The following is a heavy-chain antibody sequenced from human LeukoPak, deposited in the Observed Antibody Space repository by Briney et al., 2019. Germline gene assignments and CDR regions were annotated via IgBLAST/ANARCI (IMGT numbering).Heavy chain of an antibody. CDR2: ISAYNGNT. CDR1: GYTFTSYG. J-gene: IGHJ5*02. D-gene: IGHD1-14*01. Sequence: ASVKVSCKASGYTFTSYGISWVRQAPGQGLEWMGWISAYNGNTNYAQKLQGRVTMTTYTSTSTAYMELRSLRSDDTAVYYCARAGDFFNRYNWFDPWGQGTLVTVSS. CDR3: ARAGDFFNRYNWFDP. V-gene: IGHV1-18*01.